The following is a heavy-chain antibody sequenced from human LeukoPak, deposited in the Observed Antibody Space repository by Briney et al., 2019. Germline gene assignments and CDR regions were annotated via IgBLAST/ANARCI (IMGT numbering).Heavy chain of an antibody. CDR1: GFTFSTYS. CDR2: ISSNNRYI. D-gene: IGHD3-10*01. CDR3: AREVSGVTMVLVYYYYGMDV. V-gene: IGHV3-21*04. J-gene: IGHJ6*02. Sequence: PGGSLRLSCAASGFTFSTYSMNWVRRAPGKGLEWVSSISSNNRYIYYADSVKGRFTISRDNAKNSLYLQMNSLRAEDTAVYYCAREVSGVTMVLVYYYYGMDVWGQGTTVTVSS.